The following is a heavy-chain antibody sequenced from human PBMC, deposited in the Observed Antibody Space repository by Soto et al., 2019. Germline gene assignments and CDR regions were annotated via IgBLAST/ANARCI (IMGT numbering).Heavy chain of an antibody. Sequence: GGSLRLSCAASGFTFSSYSMNWVRQAPGKGLEWVSYISSSSSTIYYADSVKGRFTISRDNAKNSLYLQMNSLRDEDTAGYYCARDGPPGVIVLMFPVVDYFGMDVWGQGTTFTVSS. D-gene: IGHD2-8*01. CDR1: GFTFSSYS. CDR2: ISSSSSTI. J-gene: IGHJ6*02. V-gene: IGHV3-48*02. CDR3: ARDGPPGVIVLMFPVVDYFGMDV.